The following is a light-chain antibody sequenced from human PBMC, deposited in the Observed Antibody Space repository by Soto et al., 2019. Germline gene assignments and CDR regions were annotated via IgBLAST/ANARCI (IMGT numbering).Light chain of an antibody. J-gene: IGKJ3*01. Sequence: EIVLTQSPGTLSLSPGERATLSCRASQSVSSSYLAWYQQKPGQAPRLLIYGASSRATGIPDRFSGSGSGTEFTLTISRLEPDDFAVYYCQQYGSSPITFGRRTKVDIK. CDR1: QSVSSSY. V-gene: IGKV3-20*01. CDR3: QQYGSSPIT. CDR2: GAS.